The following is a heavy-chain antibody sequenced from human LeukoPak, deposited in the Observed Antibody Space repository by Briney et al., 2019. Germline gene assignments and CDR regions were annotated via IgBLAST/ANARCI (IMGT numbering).Heavy chain of an antibody. CDR1: GGSISSGSYY. CDR3: ARAPDDFWSGYFDY. Sequence: SETLSLTCTVSGGSISSGSYYWRWIRQPAGKGLEWIGRIYTSGSTNYNPSLKSRVTISVDTSKNQFPLKLSSVTAADTAVYYCARAPDDFWSGYFDYWGQGTLVTVSS. CDR2: IYTSGST. J-gene: IGHJ4*02. D-gene: IGHD3-3*01. V-gene: IGHV4-61*02.